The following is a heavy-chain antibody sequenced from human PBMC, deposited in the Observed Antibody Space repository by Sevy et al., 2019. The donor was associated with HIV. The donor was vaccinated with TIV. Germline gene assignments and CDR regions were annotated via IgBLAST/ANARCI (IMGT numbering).Heavy chain of an antibody. CDR2: ISAYNGNT. J-gene: IGHJ6*02. CDR3: ARDRYSSGWYVATYYYYYGMDV. CDR1: GYTFTSYG. D-gene: IGHD6-19*01. Sequence: ASVKVSCKASGYTFTSYGISWVRQAPGQGLEWMGWISAYNGNTNYAQMLQGRVTMTTDTSTSTAYMELRSLRSDDTAVYYCARDRYSSGWYVATYYYYYGMDVWGQGTTVTVSS. V-gene: IGHV1-18*01.